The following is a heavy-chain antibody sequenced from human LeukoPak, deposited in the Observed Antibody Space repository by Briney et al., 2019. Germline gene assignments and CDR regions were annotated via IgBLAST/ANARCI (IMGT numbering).Heavy chain of an antibody. D-gene: IGHD3-9*01. V-gene: IGHV4-61*01. J-gene: IGHJ5*02. CDR1: GGSISSGSYY. CDR3: ARDLSHWFDP. Sequence: SETLSLTCTVSGGSISSGSYYWSWIRQPPGKGLEWIGYIYYSGSTNYNPSLKSRVTISVDTSKNQFSLKLSSVTAADTAVYYCARDLSHWFDPWGQGTLVTVSS. CDR2: IYYSGST.